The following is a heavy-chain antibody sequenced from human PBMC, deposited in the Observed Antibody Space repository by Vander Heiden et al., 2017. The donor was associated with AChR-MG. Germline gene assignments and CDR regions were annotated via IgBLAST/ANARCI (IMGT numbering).Heavy chain of an antibody. D-gene: IGHD3-9*01. J-gene: IGHJ6*03. V-gene: IGHV1-8*01. CDR1: GYTFTSHD. CDR2: MNPNSGNT. Sequence: QVQLVQSGAEVKKPGASVMVSCKASGYTFTSHDINWVRQATGQGRVWMGWMNPNSGNTSYAAKFQGRVTMTRNTSISTAYMELSSLRSEDTAVYYCARSGVYFDWLRKDYYYYYMDVWGKGTTVTVSS. CDR3: ARSGVYFDWLRKDYYYYYMDV.